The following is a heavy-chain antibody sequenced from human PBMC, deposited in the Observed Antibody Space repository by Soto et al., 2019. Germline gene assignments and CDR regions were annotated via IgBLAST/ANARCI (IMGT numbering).Heavy chain of an antibody. CDR2: IKQDGSEK. Sequence: PGGSLRLSCAASGFTFSSYWMSWVRQAPGKGLEWVANIKQDGSEKYYVDSVKGRFTISRDNAKNSLYLQMNSLRAEDTAVYYCARANPLALGRKDSSGYLDYWGQGTQVTVSS. CDR3: ARANPLALGRKDSSGYLDY. J-gene: IGHJ4*02. V-gene: IGHV3-7*01. D-gene: IGHD3-22*01. CDR1: GFTFSSYW.